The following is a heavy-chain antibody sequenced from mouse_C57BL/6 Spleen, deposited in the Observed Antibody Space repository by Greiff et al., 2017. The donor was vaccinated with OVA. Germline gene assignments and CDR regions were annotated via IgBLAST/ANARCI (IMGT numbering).Heavy chain of an antibody. Sequence: QVQLQQSGAELVKPGASVKLSCKASGYTFTSYWMHWVKQRPGQGLEWIGMIHPNSGSTNYNEKFKSKATLTVDKSSSTAYMQLSSLTSEDSAVYYCAKPGSSYWYFDVWGTGTTVTVSS. CDR2: IHPNSGST. CDR3: AKPGSSYWYFDV. D-gene: IGHD1-1*01. V-gene: IGHV1-64*01. J-gene: IGHJ1*03. CDR1: GYTFTSYW.